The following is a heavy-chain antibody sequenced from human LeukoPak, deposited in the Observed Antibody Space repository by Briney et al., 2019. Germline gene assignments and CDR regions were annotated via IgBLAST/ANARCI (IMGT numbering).Heavy chain of an antibody. D-gene: IGHD5-24*01. J-gene: IGHJ3*02. Sequence: SETLSLTCTVSGGSISSSSYYWSWIRQPPGKGLEWIGYIYYSGSTNYNPSLKSRVTISVDTSKNQFSLKLSSVTAADTAVYYCARVAEIEMATILGAFDIWGQGTMVTVSS. CDR2: IYYSGST. CDR1: GGSISSSSYY. CDR3: ARVAEIEMATILGAFDI. V-gene: IGHV4-61*01.